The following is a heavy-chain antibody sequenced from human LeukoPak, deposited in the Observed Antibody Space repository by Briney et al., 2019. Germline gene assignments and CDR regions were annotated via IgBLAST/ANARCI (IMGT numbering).Heavy chain of an antibody. J-gene: IGHJ4*02. Sequence: SEALSLTCTVSGGSISTSSYYWGWVRQPPGKGLEWIGSIYYSGGTYYNPSLKSRVTISIDTSKNQFSLKLRSVTAADTAVYCCARDGNALWGQGTLVTVSS. D-gene: IGHD1-1*01. CDR3: ARDGNAL. CDR1: GGSISTSSYY. V-gene: IGHV4-39*07. CDR2: IYYSGGT.